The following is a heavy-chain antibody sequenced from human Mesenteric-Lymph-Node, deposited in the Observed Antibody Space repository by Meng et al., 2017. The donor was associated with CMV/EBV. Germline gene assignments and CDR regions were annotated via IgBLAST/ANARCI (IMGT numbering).Heavy chain of an antibody. V-gene: IGHV3-15*01. CDR3: AKAKGISRRIYYSFGLDG. Sequence: GGSLRLSCAASGFTFSNAWMSWVRQAPGKGLEWVGRIKSKTVGGTTDYAAPVKGRFTISRDNSKNTVNLQMNSLRAEDAALYYCAKAKGISRRIYYSFGLDGWGQGTTVTVSS. CDR1: GFTFSNAW. D-gene: IGHD2-15*01. CDR2: IKSKTVGGTT. J-gene: IGHJ6*02.